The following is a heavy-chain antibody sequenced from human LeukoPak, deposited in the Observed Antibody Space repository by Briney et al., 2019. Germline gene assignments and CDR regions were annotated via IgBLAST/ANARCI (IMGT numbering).Heavy chain of an antibody. Sequence: SVKVSCKASGGTFSSYAISWVRQAPGQGLEWMGGIIPIFGTANYAQKFQGRVTITADESTSPAYMELSSLRSEDTAVYYCARDSDPVSMNWFDPWGQGTLVTVSS. CDR1: GGTFSSYA. CDR3: ARDSDPVSMNWFDP. CDR2: IIPIFGTA. D-gene: IGHD2-8*01. V-gene: IGHV1-69*13. J-gene: IGHJ5*02.